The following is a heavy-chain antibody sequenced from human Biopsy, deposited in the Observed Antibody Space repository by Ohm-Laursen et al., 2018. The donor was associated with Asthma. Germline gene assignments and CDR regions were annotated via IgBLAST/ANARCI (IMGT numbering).Heavy chain of an antibody. J-gene: IGHJ4*02. CDR1: GGSINSDY. V-gene: IGHV4-59*01. CDR2: SSYSGFR. Sequence: GTLSLTCTFSGGSINSDYWSWIRQPPGEGLEWIGLSSYSGFRKYNPSLKSRVTISVDTSKNQLSLNLTSVIAADTAVYYCARDQGDSKFDYWGQGILVTVSS. CDR3: ARDQGDSKFDY. D-gene: IGHD3-16*01.